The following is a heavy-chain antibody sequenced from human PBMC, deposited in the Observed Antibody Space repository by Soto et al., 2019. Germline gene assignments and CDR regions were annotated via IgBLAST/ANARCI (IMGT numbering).Heavy chain of an antibody. D-gene: IGHD3-10*01. CDR1: GFSFDEYA. Sequence: EVQLVESGGGLAQPGGSLRLSCNTAGFSFDEYAMHWVRQAPGKGLEWVSSISWNSRNIDYADSVKGRFTISRDSAKTYLYLQMDSLRFDDTALYYCAKDKSDTINTLFRGVYAMEVWGQGVTVTVSS. J-gene: IGHJ6*02. V-gene: IGHV3-9*01. CDR2: ISWNSRNI. CDR3: AKDKSDTINTLFRGVYAMEV.